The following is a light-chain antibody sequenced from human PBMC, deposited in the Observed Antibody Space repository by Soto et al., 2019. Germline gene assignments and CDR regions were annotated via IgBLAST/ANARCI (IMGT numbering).Light chain of an antibody. CDR2: GAS. V-gene: IGKV3-20*01. Sequence: EIVLTQSPGTLSLSPGERATLSCRASQSVSRSYLACYQQKPGQAPRLLIYGASSRATGIPDRFSGSGSGTDFTLTISRLEPEDFAVYYCQQYGSSPPRTFGQGTKVEIK. CDR3: QQYGSSPPRT. CDR1: QSVSRSY. J-gene: IGKJ1*01.